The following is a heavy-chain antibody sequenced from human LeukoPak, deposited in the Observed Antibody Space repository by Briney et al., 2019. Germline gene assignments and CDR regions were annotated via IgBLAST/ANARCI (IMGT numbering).Heavy chain of an antibody. Sequence: ASVKVSCKASGYTFTSYGISWVRQAPGQGLEWMGWISAYNGNTNYVQKLQGRVTMTTDTSTSTAYMELRSLRSDDTAVYYCARDRYCSSTSCYAPEYFQHWGQGTLVTVSS. CDR1: GYTFTSYG. CDR2: ISAYNGNT. V-gene: IGHV1-18*04. CDR3: ARDRYCSSTSCYAPEYFQH. D-gene: IGHD2-2*01. J-gene: IGHJ1*01.